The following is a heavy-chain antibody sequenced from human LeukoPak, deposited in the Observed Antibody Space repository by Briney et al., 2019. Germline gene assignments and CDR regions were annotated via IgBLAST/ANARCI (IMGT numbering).Heavy chain of an antibody. D-gene: IGHD3-16*02. J-gene: IGHJ4*02. CDR3: ANTVGYVWGSYRPYYFDY. CDR2: IKQDGSEK. CDR1: GFTFSSYW. Sequence: PGGSLRLSCAASGFTFSSYWMSWVRQAPGKGLEWVANIKQDGSEKYYVDSVKGRFTISRDNAKNSLYLQMNSLRAEDTAVYYCANTVGYVWGSYRPYYFDYWGQGTLVTVTS. V-gene: IGHV3-7*01.